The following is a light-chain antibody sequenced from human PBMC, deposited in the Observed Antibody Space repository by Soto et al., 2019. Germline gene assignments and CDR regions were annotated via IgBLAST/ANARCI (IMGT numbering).Light chain of an antibody. V-gene: IGKV3-11*01. CDR3: QQRSNWPT. J-gene: IGKJ5*01. Sequence: EIVLTQSPATLSLSPGERATLSCRASQSVNSYLAWYQRKPGQAPRLLIYDASNRATGIPARFSGSGSGTDFTLTISSLEPEDFAVYYCQQRSNWPTFGQGTRLEIK. CDR1: QSVNSY. CDR2: DAS.